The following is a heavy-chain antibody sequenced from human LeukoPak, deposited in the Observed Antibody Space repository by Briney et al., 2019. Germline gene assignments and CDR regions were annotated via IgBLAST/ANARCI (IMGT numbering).Heavy chain of an antibody. CDR3: ARRMASPYYYDSSGYYSE. J-gene: IGHJ4*02. D-gene: IGHD3-22*01. CDR1: GFTFTSSA. V-gene: IGHV1-58*01. Sequence: GTSVKVSCKASGFTFTSSAVQWVRQARGQRLEWIGWIVVGSGNTNYAQKFQERVTITRDMSTSTAYMELSSLRSEDTAVYYCARRMASPYYYDSSGYYSEWGQGTLVTVSS. CDR2: IVVGSGNT.